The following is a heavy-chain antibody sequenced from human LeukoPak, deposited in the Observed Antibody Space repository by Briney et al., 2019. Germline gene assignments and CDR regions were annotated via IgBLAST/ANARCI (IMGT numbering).Heavy chain of an antibody. V-gene: IGHV5-51*01. CDR1: GYSFTSYW. Sequence: AESPKISCKGSGYSFTSYWIGWVRHMPGKGLEWMGIIYPGDSDTSYSPYFQSQVTISADKSISTAYLQWSSLRASDTAMYYCARQVGGYCSGGSCYSAHDFDYRGQGTLVTVSS. CDR2: IYPGDSDT. D-gene: IGHD2-15*01. CDR3: ARQVGGYCSGGSCYSAHDFDY. J-gene: IGHJ4*02.